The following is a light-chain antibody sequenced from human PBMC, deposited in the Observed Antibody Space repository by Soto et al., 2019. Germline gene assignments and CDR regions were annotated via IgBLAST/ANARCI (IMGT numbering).Light chain of an antibody. V-gene: IGLV2-8*01. CDR1: SSDVGGYNY. CDR2: EVS. CDR3: SSYAGSNYWV. Sequence: QSALTQPPSASGSPGQSVTISCTGTSSDVGGYNYVSWYQQHPGKAPKLMIYEVSKRPSGVPDRFSGSKSGNTASLTVSGLQAEDAADYYCSSYAGSNYWVFGGGTKLTVL. J-gene: IGLJ3*02.